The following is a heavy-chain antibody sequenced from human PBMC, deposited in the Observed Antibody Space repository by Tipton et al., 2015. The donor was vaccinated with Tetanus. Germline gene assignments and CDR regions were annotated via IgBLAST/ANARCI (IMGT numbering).Heavy chain of an antibody. CDR3: AREADCSGGSCFSGDFDN. V-gene: IGHV3-33*01. J-gene: IGHJ4*02. CDR1: GFIFSSYG. D-gene: IGHD2-15*01. Sequence: CAASGFIFSSYGMHWVRQAPGKGLEWVAVSWYDGTDKYYADSVKGRFTISRDNSKNTLYLQMNSLRAEDTAVYYCAREADCSGGSCFSGDFDNWGQGTQVTVSS. CDR2: SWYDGTDK.